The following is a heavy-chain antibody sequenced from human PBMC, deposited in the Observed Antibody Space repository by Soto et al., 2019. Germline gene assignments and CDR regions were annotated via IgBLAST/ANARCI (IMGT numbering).Heavy chain of an antibody. CDR1: GFTFSSYS. J-gene: IGHJ4*02. D-gene: IGHD3-22*01. Sequence: GGSLRLSCAASGFTFSSYSMNWVRQAPGKGLEWVSYISSSSSTIYYADSVKGRFTISRDNAKNSLYLQMNSLRAEDTAAYYCARDVDYCYNSNGYYYFDYWGQGTLVTVSS. CDR2: ISSSSSTI. V-gene: IGHV3-48*04. CDR3: ARDVDYCYNSNGYYYFDY.